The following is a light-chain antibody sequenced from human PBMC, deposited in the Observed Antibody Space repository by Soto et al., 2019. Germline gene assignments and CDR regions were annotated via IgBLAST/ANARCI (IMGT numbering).Light chain of an antibody. J-gene: IGLJ1*01. CDR2: GNS. CDR3: QSYDSSLSGYV. V-gene: IGLV1-40*01. Sequence: QSVLTQPPSVSGAPGQRVTISCTGSSSNIGAGYDVHWYQQLPGTAPKLLIYGNSNRPSGVPDRFSRSKSGTSASLAITGLQAEDEADYYCQSYDSSLSGYVFGTGTELTVL. CDR1: SSNIGAGYD.